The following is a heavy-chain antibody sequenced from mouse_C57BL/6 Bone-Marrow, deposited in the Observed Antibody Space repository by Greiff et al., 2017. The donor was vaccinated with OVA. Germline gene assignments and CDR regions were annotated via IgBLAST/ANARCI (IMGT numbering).Heavy chain of an antibody. Sequence: EVQLQQYGPELVKPGASVKLSCKASGYSFTGYYMNWVKQSPEKSLEWIGEINPSTGGTNYNQKFQAKATLTVDKSSSTAYMQLKSLTSENSAVYYCARPYGNYVNYALYYWGQGTSVTGAS. CDR3: ARPYGNYVNYALYY. D-gene: IGHD2-1*01. CDR2: INPSTGGT. V-gene: IGHV1-42*01. J-gene: IGHJ4*01. CDR1: GYSFTGYY.